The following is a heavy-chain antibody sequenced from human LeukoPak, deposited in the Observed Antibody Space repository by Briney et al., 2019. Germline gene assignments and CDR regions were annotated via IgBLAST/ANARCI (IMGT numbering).Heavy chain of an antibody. D-gene: IGHD6-13*01. CDR3: AKEGRPYSSSRNWFDP. CDR2: ISYDGSNK. J-gene: IGHJ5*02. CDR1: GFTFSSYG. Sequence: GGSLRLSCAASGFTFSSYGMHWVRQAPGKGLEWVAVISYDGSNKYYADSVKGRFTISRDNSKNTLYLQMNSLRAEDTAVYYCAKEGRPYSSSRNWFDPWGQGTLVTVSS. V-gene: IGHV3-30*18.